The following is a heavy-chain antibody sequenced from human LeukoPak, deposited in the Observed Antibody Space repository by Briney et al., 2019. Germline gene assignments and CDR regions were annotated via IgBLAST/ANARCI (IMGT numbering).Heavy chain of an antibody. D-gene: IGHD6-6*01. CDR1: GGSISSYY. CDR3: VGDSISSPNLDY. CDR2: IYTSGST. V-gene: IGHV4-4*07. Sequence: SETLSLTCTVSGGSISSYYWSWIRQPAGKGLEWIGRIYTSGSTNYNPSLKSRVTMSVDTSKNQFSLKLSSVTAADTAVYYCVGDSISSPNLDYWGQGTLVTVSS. J-gene: IGHJ4*02.